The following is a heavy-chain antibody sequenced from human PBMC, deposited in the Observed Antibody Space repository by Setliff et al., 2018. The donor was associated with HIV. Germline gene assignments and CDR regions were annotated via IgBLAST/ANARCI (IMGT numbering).Heavy chain of an antibody. Sequence: ASVKVSCKASGYTFTNFAIHWVRQAPGQRLEWMGWIIADNGDTKYSQKFEGRVTITRDTSASTAYMELSSLRSDDTAVYYCARANHPVGGYYGSGSYYNWFDPWGQGTLVTVSS. CDR1: GYTFTNFA. V-gene: IGHV1-3*01. J-gene: IGHJ5*02. CDR2: IIADNGDT. CDR3: ARANHPVGGYYGSGSYYNWFDP. D-gene: IGHD3-10*01.